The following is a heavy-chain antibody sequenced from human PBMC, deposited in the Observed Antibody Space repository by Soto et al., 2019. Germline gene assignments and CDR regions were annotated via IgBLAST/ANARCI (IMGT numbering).Heavy chain of an antibody. D-gene: IGHD5-18*01. V-gene: IGHV4-34*01. J-gene: IGHJ4*02. Sequence: PSETLSLTCAFYGGSFSGYYWSWIRQPPGKGLEWIGEINHSGSTNYNPSLKSRVTISVDTSKNQFSLKLSSVTAADTAVYYCASRQGYSYGYIGYWGQGTLVTVSS. CDR3: ASRQGYSYGYIGY. CDR1: GGSFSGYY. CDR2: INHSGST.